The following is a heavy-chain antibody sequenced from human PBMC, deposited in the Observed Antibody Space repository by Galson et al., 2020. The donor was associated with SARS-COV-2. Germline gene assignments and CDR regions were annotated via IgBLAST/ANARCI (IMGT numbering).Heavy chain of an antibody. D-gene: IGHD2-2*01. V-gene: IGHV1-24*01. CDR2: FDPEDGET. CDR1: GYTLTELS. Sequence: ASVKVSCKVSGYTLTELSMHWVRQAPGKGLEWMGGFDPEDGETIYAQKFQGRVTMTEDTSTDTAYMELSSLRSEDTAVYYCATALAIVVEPAALQPSHNYYYGMDVWGQGTTVTVSS. J-gene: IGHJ6*02. CDR3: ATALAIVVEPAALQPSHNYYYGMDV.